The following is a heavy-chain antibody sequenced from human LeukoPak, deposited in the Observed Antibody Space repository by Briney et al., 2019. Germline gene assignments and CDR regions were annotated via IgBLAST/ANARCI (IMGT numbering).Heavy chain of an antibody. CDR2: IDPYTGNT. V-gene: IGHV1-2*02. D-gene: IGHD5-12*01. J-gene: IGHJ4*02. CDR1: GYTFVGYY. CDR3: AREYSASEH. Sequence: ASVKVSCKASGYTFVGYYLHRVRQAPGQGLEWMAWIDPYTGNTHYAQKFQGRITVTRDTSVSTTYMELSWLTSDDTARYYCAREYSASEHWGQGTLVTVSS.